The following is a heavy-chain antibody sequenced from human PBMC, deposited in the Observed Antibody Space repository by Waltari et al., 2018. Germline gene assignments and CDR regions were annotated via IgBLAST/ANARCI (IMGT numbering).Heavy chain of an antibody. D-gene: IGHD4-17*01. V-gene: IGHV4-39*01. CDR1: GGSISTNYN. J-gene: IGHJ1*01. Sequence: QLQLQESGPGLVKPSATLSLTCSVSGGSISTNYNWGWIRQPPGKGREWMGNMQYRGSTFYNPSLESRVTISLDTWKNQFSLRLSSVGAADTAVYFCGRIAFGDEGGYFQYWGRGTLVTVSS. CDR3: GRIAFGDEGGYFQY. CDR2: MQYRGST.